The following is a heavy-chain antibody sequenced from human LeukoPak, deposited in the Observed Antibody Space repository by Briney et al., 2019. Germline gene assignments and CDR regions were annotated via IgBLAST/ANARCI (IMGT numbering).Heavy chain of an antibody. V-gene: IGHV1-18*01. CDR2: TNIYKGNT. D-gene: IGHD6-25*01. Sequence: GASVKVSCKASGYIFTSHGLSWVRQAPGQGLEWMGWTNIYKGNTNYAQKFQGRVTMTTDTSTSTAYMELRSLRSDDTAAYYCARNSSGWYGYFDLWGRGTLVTVSS. CDR1: GYIFTSHG. CDR3: ARNSSGWYGYFDL. J-gene: IGHJ2*01.